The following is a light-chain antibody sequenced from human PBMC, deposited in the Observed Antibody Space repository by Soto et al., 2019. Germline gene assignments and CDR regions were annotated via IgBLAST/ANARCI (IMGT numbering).Light chain of an antibody. J-gene: IGLJ3*02. V-gene: IGLV6-57*01. CDR3: QSYDSSNPWV. CDR2: EDN. Sequence: NFMLTQPHSVSESPGKTVTISCTRSSGSIASNFVQWYQQRPGSSPTTVIYEDNQRPSGVPARFSDSIDRSSNSASLTISGLMTEDEADYYCQSYDSSNPWVFGGGTKLTVL. CDR1: SGSIASNF.